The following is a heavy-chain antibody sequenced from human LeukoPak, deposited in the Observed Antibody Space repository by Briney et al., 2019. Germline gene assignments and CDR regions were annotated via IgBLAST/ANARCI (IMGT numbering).Heavy chain of an antibody. CDR2: ISYDGSNK. V-gene: IGHV3-30*18. D-gene: IGHD6-19*01. CDR3: AKDLRYSSGWYREHDY. J-gene: IGHJ4*02. CDR1: GFTFSSYG. Sequence: GSLRLSCAASGFTFSSYGMHWVRQAPGKGLEWVAVISYDGSNKYYADSVKGRFTISRDNSKNTLYLQMNSLRAEDTAVYYCAKDLRYSSGWYREHDYWGQGTLVTVSS.